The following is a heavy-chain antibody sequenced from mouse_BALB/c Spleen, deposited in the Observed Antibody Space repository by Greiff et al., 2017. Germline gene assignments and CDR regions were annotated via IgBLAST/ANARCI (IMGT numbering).Heavy chain of an antibody. CDR1: EYAFPSYD. J-gene: IGHJ4*01. CDR2: INSDSGSN. V-gene: IGHV5-2*01. Sequence: EVQVVESGGGLVQPGESLKLSCESTEYAFPSYDMPWVRQTPEKGLEWVAAINSDSGSNYYPDTMKGRFTISRDNTKKTLYLQMSSLRSKDTALYDCSRHNGPYAMDYWGQGTSVTVSS. CDR3: SRHNGPYAMDY. D-gene: IGHD1-1*02.